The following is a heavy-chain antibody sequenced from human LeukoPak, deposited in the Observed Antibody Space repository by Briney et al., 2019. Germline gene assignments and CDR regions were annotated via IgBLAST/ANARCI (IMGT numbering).Heavy chain of an antibody. CDR2: ISGSGGST. D-gene: IGHD1-1*01. Sequence: GGSLRLSCAASGFTFSSYAMSWVRQAPGKGREWVSDISGSGGSTYYADSMKGRFTISRDNAKNRLYLQMNSLRAEDTAVYYCAKSRSPGTTGNDYFDYWGQGTLVTVSS. J-gene: IGHJ4*02. CDR3: AKSRSPGTTGNDYFDY. CDR1: GFTFSSYA. V-gene: IGHV3-23*01.